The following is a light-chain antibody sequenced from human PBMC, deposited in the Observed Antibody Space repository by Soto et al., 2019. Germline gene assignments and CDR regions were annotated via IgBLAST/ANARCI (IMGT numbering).Light chain of an antibody. Sequence: DIVLTQSPVTLSLSLGDRDTLSCRASETVSSYLLWYQKKPGQDPRLLIYDASERATGIPARFSGSGSETDFNLTISRLETEDFGVYYCLHRMNWPLTFGQGTRLEIK. CDR3: LHRMNWPLT. CDR2: DAS. V-gene: IGKV3-11*01. J-gene: IGKJ5*01. CDR1: ETVSSY.